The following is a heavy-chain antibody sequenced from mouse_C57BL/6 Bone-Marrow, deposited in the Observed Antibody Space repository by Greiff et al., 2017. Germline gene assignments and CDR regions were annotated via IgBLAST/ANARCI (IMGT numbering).Heavy chain of an antibody. CDR3: ARFRVTTVVDWYVDV. D-gene: IGHD1-1*01. Sequence: QVKLQQSGAELVRPGTSVKVSCKASGYAFTNYLIEWVKQRPGQGLEWIGVINPGSGGTNYNAKFKGKATLTADKSSSTAYMQLSSLTSEDSAVYFCARFRVTTVVDWYVDVWGTGTTVTVSS. V-gene: IGHV1-54*01. CDR2: INPGSGGT. J-gene: IGHJ1*03. CDR1: GYAFTNYL.